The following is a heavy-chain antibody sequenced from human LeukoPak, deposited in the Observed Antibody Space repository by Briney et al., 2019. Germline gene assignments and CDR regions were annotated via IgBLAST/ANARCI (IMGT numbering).Heavy chain of an antibody. CDR1: GYTFTGYY. V-gene: IGHV1-2*06. D-gene: IGHD3-10*01. CDR2: INPNNGGT. CDR3: ARAYGSGTKNAFDI. J-gene: IGHJ3*02. Sequence: GASVKVSCKASGYTFTGYYMHWVRQAPGQGLEWMGRINPNNGGTNYAQKFQGRVTMTRDTSISTAYMELGRLRSDDTAVYYCARAYGSGTKNAFDIWGQGTMVTVSS.